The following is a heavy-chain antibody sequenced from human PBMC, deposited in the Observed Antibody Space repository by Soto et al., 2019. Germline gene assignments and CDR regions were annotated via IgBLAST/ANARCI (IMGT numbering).Heavy chain of an antibody. Sequence: GESLKISGKGSGYSFTSYWISWVRQMPGKGLEWMGWIDPSDSYTNYSPSVQGHVTISDDKSISTAYLQWSSLKASDTAMYYCARPGGSGSYYRNNWFDPWGQGTLVTVSS. D-gene: IGHD3-10*01. V-gene: IGHV5-10-1*01. CDR1: GYSFTSYW. J-gene: IGHJ5*02. CDR3: ARPGGSGSYYRNNWFDP. CDR2: IDPSDSYT.